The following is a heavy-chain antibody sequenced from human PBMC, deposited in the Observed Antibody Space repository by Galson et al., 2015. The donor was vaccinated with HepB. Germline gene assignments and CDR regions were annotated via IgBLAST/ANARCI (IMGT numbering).Heavy chain of an antibody. CDR3: AKLDSSGSS. D-gene: IGHD6-19*01. J-gene: IGHJ4*02. Sequence: SLRLSCAASGFIFRNYGMHWVRQAPGKGLEWVAVIWYDGRGQKYADSVKGRFTISRDNSRNTLYLQMSSLRAEDTALYYCAKLDSSGSSWGQGTLVTVSP. V-gene: IGHV3-33*06. CDR1: GFIFRNYG. CDR2: IWYDGRGQ.